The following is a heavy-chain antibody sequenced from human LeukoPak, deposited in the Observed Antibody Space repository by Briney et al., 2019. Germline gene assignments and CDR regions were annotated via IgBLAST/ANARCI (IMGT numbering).Heavy chain of an antibody. V-gene: IGHV3-30-3*01. D-gene: IGHD7-27*01. CDR3: ARDRLTGDRSAFDI. CDR2: ISYDRSNK. Sequence: GGSLRLSCAASGFTFSSYAMHWVRQAPGKGLEWVAVISYDRSNKYYADSVKGRFTISRDNSKNTLYLQMNSLRAEDTAVYYCARDRLTGDRSAFDIWGQGTMVTVSS. J-gene: IGHJ3*02. CDR1: GFTFSSYA.